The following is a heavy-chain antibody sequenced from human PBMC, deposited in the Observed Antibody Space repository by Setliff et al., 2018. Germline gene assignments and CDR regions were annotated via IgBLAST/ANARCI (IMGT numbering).Heavy chain of an antibody. J-gene: IGHJ3*02. D-gene: IGHD6-13*01. CDR2: ISAYNGNT. CDR1: GYTFTSYG. CDR3: ARAPAYSSTPGSYAFDI. V-gene: IGHV1-18*01. Sequence: GASVKVSCKASGYTFTSYGISWVRQAPGQGLEWMGWISAYNGNTNYGQKLQGRVTMTTDTSTSTAYMELRSLRSDDTAVYYCARAPAYSSTPGSYAFDIWGQGTMVTVSS.